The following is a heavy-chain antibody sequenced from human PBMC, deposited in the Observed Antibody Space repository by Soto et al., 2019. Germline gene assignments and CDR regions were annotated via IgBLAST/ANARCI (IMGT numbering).Heavy chain of an antibody. V-gene: IGHV3-23*01. CDR3: AKDRDGYVDIDLFDY. CDR1: GFTFSSYA. CDR2: ISGSGGST. D-gene: IGHD5-12*01. Sequence: GGSLRLSCAASGFTFSSYAMSWVRQAPGKGLEWVSAISGSGGSTYYADSVKGRCTISRGNSQNTLYLQMNSLRAEDTAVYYCAKDRDGYVDIDLFDYWGQGTLVTVSS. J-gene: IGHJ4*02.